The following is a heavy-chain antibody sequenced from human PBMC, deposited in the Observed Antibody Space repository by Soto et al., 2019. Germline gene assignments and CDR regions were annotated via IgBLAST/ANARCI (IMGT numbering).Heavy chain of an antibody. V-gene: IGHV2-5*02. J-gene: IGHJ5*02. CDR2: IYWDDDK. D-gene: IGHD6-13*01. CDR1: GFSLNTNGVG. Sequence: QITLKESGPTLVKPTQTLTLTCTISGFSLNTNGVGVGWIRQPPGKALEWLALIYWDDDKRYSPSLKSRLTITKDTSKNQVVLTMTNMDPVDTGTYYCAHRHAQQQLESEWFDPWGQGTLVTVSS. CDR3: AHRHAQQQLESEWFDP.